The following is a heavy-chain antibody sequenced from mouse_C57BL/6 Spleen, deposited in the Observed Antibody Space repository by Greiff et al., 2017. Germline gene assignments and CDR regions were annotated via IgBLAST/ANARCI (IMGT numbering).Heavy chain of an antibody. CDR2: INPYNGGT. CDR1: GYTFTDYY. V-gene: IGHV1-19*01. Sequence: EVQLQQSGPVLVKPGASVKMSCKASGYTFTDYYMNWVKQSHGKSLEWIGVINPYNGGTSYNQKFKGKATLTVDKSSSTAYMELNSLTSEDSAVYYCARSRGSSYWYVDVWGTGTTVTVSS. CDR3: ARSRGSSYWYVDV. J-gene: IGHJ1*03. D-gene: IGHD1-1*01.